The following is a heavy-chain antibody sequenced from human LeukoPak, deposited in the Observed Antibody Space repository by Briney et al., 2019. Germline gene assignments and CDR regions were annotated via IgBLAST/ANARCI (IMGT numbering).Heavy chain of an antibody. CDR2: IYYSGST. J-gene: IGHJ4*02. D-gene: IGHD6-13*01. V-gene: IGHV4-59*01. CDR3: ARDRGASYSSSWYDY. CDR1: GGSISNYY. Sequence: SETLSLTCTVSGGSISNYYWNWLRQPPGKGLEWIGYIYYSGSTNYNPSLRSRVTISVDTSKNQSSLLLSSVTAADTAVYYCARDRGASYSSSWYDYWGQGTLVTVSS.